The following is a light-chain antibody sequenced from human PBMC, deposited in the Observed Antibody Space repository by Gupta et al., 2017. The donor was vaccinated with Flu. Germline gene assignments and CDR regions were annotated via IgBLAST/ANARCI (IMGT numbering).Light chain of an antibody. V-gene: IGLV1-40*01. J-gene: IGLJ2*01. CDR2: RNH. CDR1: SSNIGAGYD. Sequence: VLTQPPSVSGAPGPRVTLSCTGTSSNIGAGYDVHWYQQFPGTAPKLLIYRNHNRPSGVPDRFSGSKSTTSASLVITGLQAEDEAEYYCQSFDSSLSGYVIFGGGTKVTVL. CDR3: QSFDSSLSGYVI.